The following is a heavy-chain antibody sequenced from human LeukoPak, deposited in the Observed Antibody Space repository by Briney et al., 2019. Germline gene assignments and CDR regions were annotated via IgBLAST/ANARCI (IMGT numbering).Heavy chain of an antibody. CDR3: ARGPYDSSRD. V-gene: IGHV4-34*01. J-gene: IGHJ4*02. CDR2: INHSGNT. CDR1: GGSFSGYY. D-gene: IGHD3-22*01. Sequence: SETLSLTCAVYGGSFSGYYWSWIRQPPGKGLEWIGEINHSGNTNYNPSLKSRVTISVDTSKNQFSLKLSSVTAADTAVYYCARGPYDSSRDWGQGTLVTVSS.